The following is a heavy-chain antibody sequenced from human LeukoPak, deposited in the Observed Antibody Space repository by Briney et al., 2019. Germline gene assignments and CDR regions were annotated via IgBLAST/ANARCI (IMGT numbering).Heavy chain of an antibody. D-gene: IGHD2-2*01. J-gene: IGHJ5*02. V-gene: IGHV3-53*01. CDR1: GFTVSSYY. CDR2: IYSGGST. CDR3: ARVSVQRGVNIVVP. Sequence: GGSLRLSCAASGFTVSSYYMSWVRQAPGKGLEWVSVIYSGGSTYYADSVKGRFTISRDNSKNTLYLQVNSLRAEDTAVYYCARVSVQRGVNIVVPWGQGTLVTVSS.